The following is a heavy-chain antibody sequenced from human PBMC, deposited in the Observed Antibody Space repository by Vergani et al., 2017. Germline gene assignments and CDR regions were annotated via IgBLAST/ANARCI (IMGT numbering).Heavy chain of an antibody. V-gene: IGHV4-34*01. J-gene: IGHJ4*02. CDR1: GGSFSGYY. CDR2: INHSGST. CDR3: ARHNLIVRSFDY. Sequence: QVQLQQWGAGLLKPSETLSLTCAVYGGSFSGYYWSWIRQPPGKGLEWIGEINHSGSTNYNPSLKSRVTISVDTSKNQFSLKLSSVTAADTAVYYCARHNLIVRSFDYWGQGTLVTVSS. D-gene: IGHD3-22*01.